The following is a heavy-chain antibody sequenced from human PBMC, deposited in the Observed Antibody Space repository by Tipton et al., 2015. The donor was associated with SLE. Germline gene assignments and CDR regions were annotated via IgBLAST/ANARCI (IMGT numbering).Heavy chain of an antibody. D-gene: IGHD6-13*01. CDR2: INHSGST. Sequence: LRLSCAVYGGSFSGYYWSWIRQPPGKGLEWIGEINHSGSTHYNPSLKSRVTISVDTSKNQFSLKLSSVTAADTAVYYCARGPDRAAFDWGQGTLVTVSS. V-gene: IGHV4-34*01. CDR3: ARGPDRAAFD. CDR1: GGSFSGYY. J-gene: IGHJ4*02.